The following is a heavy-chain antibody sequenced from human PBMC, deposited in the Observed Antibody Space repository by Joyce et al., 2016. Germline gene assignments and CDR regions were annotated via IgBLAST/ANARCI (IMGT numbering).Heavy chain of an antibody. CDR1: GFTFSSYW. J-gene: IGHJ4*02. V-gene: IGHV3-74*01. D-gene: IGHD2-2*01. CDR2: IKGHGSGP. CDR3: VRGTSNWAGVDY. Sequence: EVQLMESGGGLVQPGGSLRLSCAASGFTFSSYWMHWVRQTPGKELVWITHIKGHGSGPRYADAMKGPFTISKDSAKNALNLQMNSLRAGDAAIYYCVRGTSNWAGVDYWGQGTQVTVSS.